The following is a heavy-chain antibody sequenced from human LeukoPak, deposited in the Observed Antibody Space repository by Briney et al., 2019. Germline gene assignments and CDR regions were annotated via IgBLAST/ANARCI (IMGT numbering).Heavy chain of an antibody. V-gene: IGHV4-59*08. Sequence: SETLSLTCTVSGGSISNFYWSWIRKPPGKGLEWIGYVDDTGSTDYNPSLKTRVSISEDTTNNQFSPNLSSVTAADTAVYYCARHLKIAVSGTVAFDIWGQGTMVTVSS. D-gene: IGHD6-19*01. CDR3: ARHLKIAVSGTVAFDI. J-gene: IGHJ3*02. CDR2: VDDTGST. CDR1: GGSISNFY.